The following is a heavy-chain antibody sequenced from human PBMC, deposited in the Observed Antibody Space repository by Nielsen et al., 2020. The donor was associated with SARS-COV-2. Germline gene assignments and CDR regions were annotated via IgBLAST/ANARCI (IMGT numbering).Heavy chain of an antibody. CDR1: GDSMSDCNYY. D-gene: IGHD3-3*02. J-gene: IGHJ4*02. V-gene: IGHV4-39*02. CDR2: IYYSGIT. CDR3: VRLNRRILTPLALASLRFDY. Sequence: SETLSLTCTVSGDSMSDCNYYWVWIRQPPGKGLEWIASIYYSGITYYNTSLKSRVTISIDTSKNHFSLRLNSVAAADTAVYYCVRLNRRILTPLALASLRFDYWGQGSLVTVSS.